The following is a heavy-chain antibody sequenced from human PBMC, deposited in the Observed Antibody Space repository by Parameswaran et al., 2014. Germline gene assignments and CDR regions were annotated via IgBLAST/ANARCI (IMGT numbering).Heavy chain of an antibody. CDR2: INPNSGGT. D-gene: IGHD2-2*01. V-gene: IGHV1-2*02. J-gene: IGHJ4*02. CDR3: ARALLGYCSSTSCRDPDY. Sequence: WVRQAPGQGLEWMGWINPNSGGTNYAQKFQGRVTMTRDTSISTAYMELSRLRSDDTAVYYCARALLGYCSSTSCRDPDYWGQGTLVTVSS.